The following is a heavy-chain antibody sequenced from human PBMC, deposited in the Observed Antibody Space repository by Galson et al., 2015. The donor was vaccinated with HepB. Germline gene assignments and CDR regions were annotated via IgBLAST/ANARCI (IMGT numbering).Heavy chain of an antibody. V-gene: IGHV3-49*04. CDR1: GFTFGDYA. Sequence: SLRLSCAASGFTFGDYAMSWVRQAPGKGLEWVGFIRSKAYGGTTEYAASVKGRFTISRDDSKSIAYLQMNSLKTEDTAVYYCTRDYDYGDYVSWYFDLWGRGTLVTVSS. CDR2: IRSKAYGGTT. D-gene: IGHD4-17*01. CDR3: TRDYDYGDYVSWYFDL. J-gene: IGHJ2*01.